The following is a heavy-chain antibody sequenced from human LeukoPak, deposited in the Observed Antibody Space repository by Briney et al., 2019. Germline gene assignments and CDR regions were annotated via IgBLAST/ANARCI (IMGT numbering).Heavy chain of an antibody. V-gene: IGHV3-30*04. D-gene: IGHD6-19*01. J-gene: IGHJ4*02. CDR3: AREPRHSSGWPTDY. CDR2: ISYDGSNK. CDR1: GFTFSSYA. Sequence: PGRSLRLSCAASGFTFSSYAMHWVRQAPGKGLEWVAVISYDGSNKYYADSVKGRFTISRDNSKNTLYLQMNSLRAEDTAVYYCAREPRHSSGWPTDYWGQGTLVTVSS.